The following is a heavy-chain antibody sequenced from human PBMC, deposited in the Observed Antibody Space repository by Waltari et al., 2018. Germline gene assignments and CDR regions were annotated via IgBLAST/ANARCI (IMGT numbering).Heavy chain of an antibody. Sequence: VHLVEYGGGLAQPGGSLRLSCTGSGFTFSSYEFSWVRPAPGKGLEWISYISSSGSATYYADAVKGRFTVSRDNDKKSVDLQMNSLRVEDMGTYYCASLGGYFLDYWGQGTLVTVSS. J-gene: IGHJ4*02. CDR1: GFTFSSYE. CDR3: ASLGGYFLDY. CDR2: ISSSGSAT. D-gene: IGHD1-26*01. V-gene: IGHV3-48*03.